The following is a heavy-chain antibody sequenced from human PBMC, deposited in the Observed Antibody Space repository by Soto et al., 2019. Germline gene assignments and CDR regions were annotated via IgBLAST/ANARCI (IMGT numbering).Heavy chain of an antibody. CDR3: AKDYDGYYYDSSGYFAFDY. D-gene: IGHD3-22*01. Sequence: GGSLRLSCVASGFTFSSYAMSWVRQAPGKGLEWVSAISGSGGSTYYADSVKGRFTISRDNSKNTLYLQMNSLRAEDTAVYYCAKDYDGYYYDSSGYFAFDYWGQGTLVTVSS. CDR1: GFTFSSYA. V-gene: IGHV3-23*01. CDR2: ISGSGGST. J-gene: IGHJ4*02.